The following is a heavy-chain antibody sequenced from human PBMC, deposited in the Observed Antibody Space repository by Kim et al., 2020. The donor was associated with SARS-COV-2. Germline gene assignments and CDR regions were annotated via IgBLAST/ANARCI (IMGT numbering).Heavy chain of an antibody. J-gene: IGHJ3*02. V-gene: IGHV3-33*01. Sequence: GGSLRLSCAASGFTFSSYGMHWVRQAPGKGLEWVAVIWYDGSNKYYADSVKGRFTISRDNSKNTLYLQMNSLRAEDTAVYYCARDGPTYYYDSSGYYAADAFDIWGQGTMVTVSS. CDR2: IWYDGSNK. D-gene: IGHD3-22*01. CDR3: ARDGPTYYYDSSGYYAADAFDI. CDR1: GFTFSSYG.